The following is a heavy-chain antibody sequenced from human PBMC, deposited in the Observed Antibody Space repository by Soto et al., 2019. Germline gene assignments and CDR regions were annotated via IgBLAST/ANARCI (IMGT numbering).Heavy chain of an antibody. V-gene: IGHV4-34*01. Sequence: QVQLQQWGAGLLKPSETLSLTCAVYCGSFSGYYWSWIRQPPGKGLEWIGEINHSGSTNYNPSLKSRLTMSVDAPKNQFSLKMSSVTAADTAVYYCARTSRFDCWGQGTLVTVSS. CDR1: CGSFSGYY. D-gene: IGHD6-6*01. CDR2: INHSGST. CDR3: ARTSRFDC. J-gene: IGHJ4*02.